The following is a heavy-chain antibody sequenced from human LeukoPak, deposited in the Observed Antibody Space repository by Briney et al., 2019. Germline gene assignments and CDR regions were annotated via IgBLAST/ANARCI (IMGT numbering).Heavy chain of an antibody. D-gene: IGHD5-24*01. V-gene: IGHV3-33*06. CDR2: IWYDGSNK. Sequence: GGSLRLSCAASGFTFSSYGMHWVRQAPGKGLEWVAVIWYDGSNKYYADSVKGRFTISRGNSKNTLYLQMNSLRAEDTAVYYCAKGGDGYNYYFDYWGQETLVTVSS. CDR3: AKGGDGYNYYFDY. CDR1: GFTFSSYG. J-gene: IGHJ4*02.